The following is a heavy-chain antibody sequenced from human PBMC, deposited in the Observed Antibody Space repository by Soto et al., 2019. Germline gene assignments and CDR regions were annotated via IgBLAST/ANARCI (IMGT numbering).Heavy chain of an antibody. CDR1: GYTFTSYG. Sequence: ASVKVSCKASGYTFTSYGISWVRQAPGQGLEWMGWISAYNGNTNYAQKPQGRVTMTTDTSTSTAYIELRSLRSDDTAVYYCARDDFWSGYGFDPWGQGTLVTVSS. D-gene: IGHD3-3*01. CDR3: ARDDFWSGYGFDP. V-gene: IGHV1-18*04. J-gene: IGHJ5*02. CDR2: ISAYNGNT.